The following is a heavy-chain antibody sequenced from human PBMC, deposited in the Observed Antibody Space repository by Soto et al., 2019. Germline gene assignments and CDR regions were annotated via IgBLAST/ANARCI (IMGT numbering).Heavy chain of an antibody. Sequence: QVQLVESGGGVVQPGRSLRLSCAASGFTFSSYAMHWVRQAPGKGLEWVAVISTDGRDKYHADSVKGRFTTSRDNSKNTLFLQMNSLRPEDTAVYYCAKDHDLAAAGYYFDYWGQGTLVTVSS. J-gene: IGHJ4*02. V-gene: IGHV3-30*01. CDR1: GFTFSSYA. CDR2: ISTDGRDK. D-gene: IGHD6-13*01. CDR3: AKDHDLAAAGYYFDY.